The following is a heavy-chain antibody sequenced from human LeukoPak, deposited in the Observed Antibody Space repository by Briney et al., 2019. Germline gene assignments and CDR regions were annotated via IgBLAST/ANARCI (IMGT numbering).Heavy chain of an antibody. V-gene: IGHV4-34*01. D-gene: IGHD6-19*01. CDR3: ARVAVDYYMDV. CDR1: GGSFSGYY. Sequence: SETLSLTCAVYGGSFSGYYWSWIRQPPGKGLEWIGEINHSGSTNYNPSLKSRVTMSVDTSKNQFSLKLSSVTAADTAVYYCARVAVDYYMDVWGKGTTVTVSS. J-gene: IGHJ6*03. CDR2: INHSGST.